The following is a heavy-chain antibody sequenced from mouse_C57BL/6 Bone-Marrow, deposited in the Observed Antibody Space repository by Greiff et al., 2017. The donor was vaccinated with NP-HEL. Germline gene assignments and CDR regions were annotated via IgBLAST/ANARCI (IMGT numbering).Heavy chain of an antibody. V-gene: IGHV14-4*01. J-gene: IGHJ1*03. D-gene: IGHD1-1*01. CDR3: TIPIITTVVDYWYFDV. CDR2: IDPENGDT. CDR1: GFNIKDDY. Sequence: VQLQQSGAELVRPGASVKLSCTASGFNIKDDYMHWVKQRPAQGLEWIGWIDPENGDTDYASKFQGKATITADTSSNTAYLQLSSLTAEDTAVYYWTIPIITTVVDYWYFDVWGTGTTVTVSS.